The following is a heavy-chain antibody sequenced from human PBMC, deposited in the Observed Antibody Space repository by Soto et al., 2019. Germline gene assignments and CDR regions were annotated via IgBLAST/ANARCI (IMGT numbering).Heavy chain of an antibody. CDR1: GFTFSSYG. D-gene: IGHD3-16*01. J-gene: IGHJ4*02. CDR3: AKEGGLSAYISSSYYFDY. Sequence: QVQLVESGGGVVQPGRSLRLSCAASGFTFSSYGMHWVRQAPGKGLEWVAIISYDGSNTYYADSVKGRFTISRDNSKNTLYLQMNSLRAEDTSVYYCAKEGGLSAYISSSYYFDYWGQGTLVTVSS. CDR2: ISYDGSNT. V-gene: IGHV3-30*18.